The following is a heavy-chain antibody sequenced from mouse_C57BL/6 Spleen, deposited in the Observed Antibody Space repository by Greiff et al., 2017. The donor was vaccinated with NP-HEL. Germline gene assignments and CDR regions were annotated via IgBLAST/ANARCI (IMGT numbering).Heavy chain of an antibody. Sequence: EVMLVESGEGLVKPGGSLKLSCAASGFTFSSYAMSWVRQTPEKRLEWVAYISSGGDYIYYADTVKGRFTISRDNARNTLYLQMSSLKSDDTAMYYCTREDYYGSSWYFDVWGTGTTVTVSS. CDR2: ISSGGDYI. CDR1: GFTFSSYA. CDR3: TREDYYGSSWYFDV. D-gene: IGHD1-1*01. V-gene: IGHV5-9-1*02. J-gene: IGHJ1*03.